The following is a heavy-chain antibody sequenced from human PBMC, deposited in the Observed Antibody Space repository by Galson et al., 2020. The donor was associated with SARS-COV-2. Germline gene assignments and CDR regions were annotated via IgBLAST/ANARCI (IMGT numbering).Heavy chain of an antibody. CDR2: IFYSGTP. Sequence: SATLSLPCSVSGASATIRTYFWGWIRQSPGQGQEWIGNIFYSGTPYYNPSLKSRVTISVDASKKQFSLKLTSVTAADAAVYYCASLDYTWGCYRAPDYWSQGTLVTVSS. V-gene: IGHV4-39*01. D-gene: IGHD3-16*02. CDR1: GASATIRTYF. CDR3: ASLDYTWGCYRAPDY. J-gene: IGHJ4*02.